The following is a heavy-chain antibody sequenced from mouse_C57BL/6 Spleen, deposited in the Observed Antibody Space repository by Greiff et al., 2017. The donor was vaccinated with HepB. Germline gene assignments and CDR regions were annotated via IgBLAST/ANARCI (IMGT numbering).Heavy chain of an antibody. CDR3: ARGDYGSAMGT. D-gene: IGHD1-1*01. Sequence: QVQLQQPGAELVKPGASVKVSCKASGYTFTSYWMHWVKQRPGQGLEWIGRIHPSDSDTNYNQKFKGKATLTVDKSSSTAYMQLSSLTSEDTAVYYSARGDYGSAMGTWGQGASVTASS. V-gene: IGHV1-74*01. CDR1: GYTFTSYW. J-gene: IGHJ4*01. CDR2: IHPSDSDT.